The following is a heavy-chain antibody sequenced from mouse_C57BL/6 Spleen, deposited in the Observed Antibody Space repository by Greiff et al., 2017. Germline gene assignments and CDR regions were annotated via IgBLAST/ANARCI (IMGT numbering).Heavy chain of an antibody. D-gene: IGHD2-5*01. V-gene: IGHV5-17*01. J-gene: IGHJ1*03. CDR1: GFTFSDYG. CDR3: AREYSNYDWYFDV. Sequence: EVKVVESGGGLVKPGGSLKLSCAASGFTFSDYGMHWVRQAPEKGLEWVAYISSGSSTIYYADTVKGRFTISRDNAKNTLFLQMTSLRSEDTAMYYCAREYSNYDWYFDVWGTGTTVTVSS. CDR2: ISSGSSTI.